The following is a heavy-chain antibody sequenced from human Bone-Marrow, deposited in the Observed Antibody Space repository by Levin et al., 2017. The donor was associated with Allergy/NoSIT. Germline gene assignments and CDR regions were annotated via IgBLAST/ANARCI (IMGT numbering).Heavy chain of an antibody. Sequence: PGGSLRLSCVASGFSFSDYYMTWIRQTPGKGLEWVSYISSSGATIYYGDSVRGRFTISRDNAQNLVYLQMSNLRVDDTAIYYCVRGGAWFSYRDTWGQGTLVTVSS. J-gene: IGHJ5*02. CDR2: ISSSGATI. CDR3: VRGGAWFSYRDT. D-gene: IGHD2-21*02. CDR1: GFSFSDYY. V-gene: IGHV3-11*01.